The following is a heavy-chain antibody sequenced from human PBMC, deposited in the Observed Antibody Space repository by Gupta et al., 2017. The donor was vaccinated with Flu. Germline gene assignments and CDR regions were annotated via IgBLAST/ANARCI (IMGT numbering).Heavy chain of an antibody. V-gene: IGHV3-23*01. D-gene: IGHD2-8*01. Sequence: EVQLLESGGGLVQPGGSLRLSCAASGFTFSSYAMGWVRQAPGKGLEWVSAISGSGGSTYYADSVKGRFTISRDNSKNTLYLQMNSLRAEDTAVYYCAKWGGGIVLRVYAIGGAPDWGQGPLVTVSS. CDR1: GFTFSSYA. CDR2: ISGSGGST. J-gene: IGHJ4*02. CDR3: AKWGGGIVLRVYAIGGAPD.